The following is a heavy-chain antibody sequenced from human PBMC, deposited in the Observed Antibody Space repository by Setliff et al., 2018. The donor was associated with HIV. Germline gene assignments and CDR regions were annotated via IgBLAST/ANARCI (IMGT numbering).Heavy chain of an antibody. J-gene: IGHJ6*03. CDR3: ARDYMVRGGGYYMDV. CDR2: IYSGGST. CDR1: GFTVSGYY. Sequence: TGGSLRLSCAASGFTVSGYYMAWVRQAPGKGLEWVSTIYSGGSTYHADSVKGRFTLSRDSSKNTLSLQMNSLRAEDTALYYCARDYMVRGGGYYMDVWGKGTTVTVSS. V-gene: IGHV3-53*01. D-gene: IGHD3-10*01.